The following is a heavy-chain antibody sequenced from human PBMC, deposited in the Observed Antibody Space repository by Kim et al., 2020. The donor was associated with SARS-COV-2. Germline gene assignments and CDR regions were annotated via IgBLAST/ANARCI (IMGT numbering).Heavy chain of an antibody. Sequence: GASLKISCKGSGYSFTSYWIGWVRQMPGKGLEWMGIIYPGDSDTRYSPSFQGQVTISADKSISTAYLQWSSLKASDTAMYYCASTSHPRYNWNYYDYWGQGTLVTVSS. D-gene: IGHD1-20*01. CDR3: ASTSHPRYNWNYYDY. J-gene: IGHJ4*02. CDR2: IYPGDSDT. CDR1: GYSFTSYW. V-gene: IGHV5-51*01.